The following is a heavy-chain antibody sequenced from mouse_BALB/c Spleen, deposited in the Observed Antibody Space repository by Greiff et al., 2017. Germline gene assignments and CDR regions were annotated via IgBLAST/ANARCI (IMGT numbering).Heavy chain of an antibody. D-gene: IGHD2-1*01. V-gene: IGHV1-54*01. Sequence: QVQLQQSGAELVRPGTSVKVSCKASGYAFTNYLIEWVKQRPGQGLEWIGVINPGSGGTNYNEKFKGKATLTADKSSSTAYMQLSSLTSDDSAVYFCARYGNYDAMDDWGQGTSVTVSS. CDR1: GYAFTNYL. CDR2: INPGSGGT. CDR3: ARYGNYDAMDD. J-gene: IGHJ4*01.